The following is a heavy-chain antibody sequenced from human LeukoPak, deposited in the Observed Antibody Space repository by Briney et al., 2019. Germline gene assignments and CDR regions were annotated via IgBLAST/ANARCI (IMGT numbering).Heavy chain of an antibody. CDR3: ASSAKRSSGWYGYFDL. V-gene: IGHV1-69*04. D-gene: IGHD6-19*01. Sequence: ASVKVSCKASGGTFSSYAISWVRQAPGQGLEWMGRIIPILGIANYAQKFQGRVTITADKSTSTAYMELSSLRSEDTAGYYCASSAKRSSGWYGYFDLWGRGTLVTVSS. J-gene: IGHJ2*01. CDR1: GGTFSSYA. CDR2: IIPILGIA.